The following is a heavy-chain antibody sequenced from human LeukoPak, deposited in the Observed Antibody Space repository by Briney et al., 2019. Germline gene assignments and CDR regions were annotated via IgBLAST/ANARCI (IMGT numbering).Heavy chain of an antibody. V-gene: IGHV4-4*07. CDR2: IYTSGSP. D-gene: IGHD1-14*01. J-gene: IGHJ3*02. CDR1: GGSISSYY. Sequence: SETLSLTCTVPGGSISSYYWSWIRQPAGKGLDWIGGIYTSGSPNYNPSLKSRVTMSVDTSKNQFSPKLSSVTAADTPVYSCVVLVRDAFDIWGQGTMVTVSS. CDR3: VVLVRDAFDI.